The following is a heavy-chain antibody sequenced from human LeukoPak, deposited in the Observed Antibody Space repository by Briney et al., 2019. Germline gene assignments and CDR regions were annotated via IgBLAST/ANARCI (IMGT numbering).Heavy chain of an antibody. V-gene: IGHV1-18*01. CDR1: GYTFTSYG. D-gene: IGHD3-10*01. CDR2: ISAYNGNT. J-gene: IGHJ6*03. CDR3: AREGSVFYYYYYMDV. Sequence: ASVKVSCKASGYTFTSYGISWVRQAPGQGLEWMGWISAYNGNTNYAQKLQGRVTMTTDTSTSTAYMELGSLRSDDTAVYYCAREGSVFYYYYYMDVWGKGTTVTVSS.